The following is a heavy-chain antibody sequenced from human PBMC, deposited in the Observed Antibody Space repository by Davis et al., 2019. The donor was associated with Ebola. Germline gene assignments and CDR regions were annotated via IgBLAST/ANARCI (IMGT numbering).Heavy chain of an antibody. CDR2: IYSSGDI. CDR3: AREPARAV. J-gene: IGHJ6*04. V-gene: IGHV4-4*07. Sequence: SETLSLTCTVSGASISGYYWSWIRQSAGKGLEWIGRIYSSGDINYNPSLQSRVTMSVDTSKNRFSLNVTSVTAADTAVYYCAREPARAVWGKGITAIVSS. CDR1: GASISGYY.